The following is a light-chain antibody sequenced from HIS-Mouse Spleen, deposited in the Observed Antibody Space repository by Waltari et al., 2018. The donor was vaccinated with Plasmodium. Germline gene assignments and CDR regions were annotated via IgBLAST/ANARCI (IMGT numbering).Light chain of an antibody. V-gene: IGKV3-20*01. CDR3: QQYGSSPYT. Sequence: EIVLTQSPCTLSLSPGERATLSCRASQSVSSSYLAWYQQKPGQAPRLLIHGASSRATGIPDRFSGSGSGTDFTLTISRLEPEDFAVYYCQQYGSSPYTFGQGTKLEIK. CDR1: QSVSSSY. J-gene: IGKJ2*01. CDR2: GAS.